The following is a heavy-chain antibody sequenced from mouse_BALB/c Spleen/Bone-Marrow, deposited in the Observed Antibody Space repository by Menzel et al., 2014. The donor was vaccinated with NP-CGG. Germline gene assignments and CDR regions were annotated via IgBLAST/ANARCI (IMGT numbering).Heavy chain of an antibody. CDR2: IYPGDFNT. CDR3: ARKSQRAYDSMNY. D-gene: IGHD2-4*01. Sequence: QVHVKQSGPELVKPGASVRISCKASGYTFTSYYIHWVKQRPGQGLEWIGWIYPGDFNTKYNEKFEGKATLTADKSSSTAYMQLSSLTSEDSAVYFCARKSQRAYDSMNYWGPGTSVTVSS. J-gene: IGHJ4*01. CDR1: GYTFTSYY. V-gene: IGHV1S56*01.